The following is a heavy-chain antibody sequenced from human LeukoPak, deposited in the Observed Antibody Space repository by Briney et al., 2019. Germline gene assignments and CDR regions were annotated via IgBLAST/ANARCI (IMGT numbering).Heavy chain of an antibody. J-gene: IGHJ4*02. V-gene: IGHV3-9*01. D-gene: IGHD6-13*01. CDR2: ISWNSGSV. CDR1: GFTFDDYA. CDR3: AKAKGLGQLTRPLDY. Sequence: GGSLRLSCAASGFTFDDYAMPWVRQAPGKGLEWVSGISWNSGSVGYADSVKGRFTISRDNAKNSPYLQMNSLRAEDTALYYCAKAKGLGQLTRPLDYWGQGTLVTVSS.